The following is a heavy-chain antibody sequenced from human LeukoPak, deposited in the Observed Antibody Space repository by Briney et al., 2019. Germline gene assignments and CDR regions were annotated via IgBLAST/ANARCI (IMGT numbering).Heavy chain of an antibody. D-gene: IGHD3-10*01. CDR1: GGSFSGYY. Sequence: SETLSLTCAVYGGSFSGYYWSWIRQPPGKGLEWIGEINHGGSTNYNPSLKSRVTISVDTSKNQFSLKLSSVTAADTAVYYCARGGAYPWGYGSKSRKSFDYWGQGTLVTVSS. CDR2: INHGGST. V-gene: IGHV4-34*01. CDR3: ARGGAYPWGYGSKSRKSFDY. J-gene: IGHJ4*02.